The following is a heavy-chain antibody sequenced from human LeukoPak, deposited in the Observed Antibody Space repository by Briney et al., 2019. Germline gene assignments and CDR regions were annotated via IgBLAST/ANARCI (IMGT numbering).Heavy chain of an antibody. J-gene: IGHJ4*02. V-gene: IGHV3-21*01. CDR3: ARDHQKLTIFGVAPDY. D-gene: IGHD3-3*01. CDR2: IISSSSYI. Sequence: PGGSLRLSCAASGFTFSSYSMNWVRQAPGKGREWGSSIISSSSYIYYADSVKGRFTISRHNAKNSLYLQMNSLRAEDTAVYYCARDHQKLTIFGVAPDYWGQGTLVTVSS. CDR1: GFTFSSYS.